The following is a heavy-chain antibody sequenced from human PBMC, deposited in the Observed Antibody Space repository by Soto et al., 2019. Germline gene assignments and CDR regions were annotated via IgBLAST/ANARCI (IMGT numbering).Heavy chain of an antibody. CDR2: INHSGST. CDR3: ARGPLVVVPAAICWFDP. D-gene: IGHD2-2*01. V-gene: IGHV4-34*01. Sequence: PSETLSLTCAVYGGSFSGYYWSWIRQPPGKWLEWIGEINHSGSTNYNPSLKSRVTISVDTSKNQFSLKLSSVTAADTAVYYCARGPLVVVPAAICWFDPWGQGXLVTVYS. CDR1: GGSFSGYY. J-gene: IGHJ5*02.